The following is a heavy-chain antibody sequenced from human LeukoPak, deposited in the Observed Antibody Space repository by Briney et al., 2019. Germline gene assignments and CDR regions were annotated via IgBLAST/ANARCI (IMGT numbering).Heavy chain of an antibody. Sequence: PGGSLRLSCAASGFTFIMHIINWVRQAPGNGLEWVSYTTTSGTTYYADSVKGRFSVSRDNGENSVYLLMNNLRAEDTAVYHCASVRGGYWGQGTLVAVSS. J-gene: IGHJ4*02. CDR3: ASVRGGY. V-gene: IGHV3-69-1*01. CDR1: GFTFIMHI. CDR2: TTTSGTT. D-gene: IGHD3-16*01.